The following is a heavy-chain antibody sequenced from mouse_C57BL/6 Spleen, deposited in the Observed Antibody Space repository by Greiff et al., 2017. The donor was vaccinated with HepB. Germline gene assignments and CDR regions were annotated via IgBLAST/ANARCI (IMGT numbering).Heavy chain of an antibody. CDR1: GYSITSGYY. CDR2: ISYDGSN. J-gene: IGHJ1*03. V-gene: IGHV3-6*01. CDR3: ASFLDWYFDV. Sequence: VQLKESGPGLVKPSQSLSLTCSVTGYSITSGYYWNWIRQFPGNKLEWMGYISYDGSNNYNPSLKNRISITRDTSKNQFFLKLNSVTTEDTATYYCASFLDWYFDVWGTGTTVTVSS.